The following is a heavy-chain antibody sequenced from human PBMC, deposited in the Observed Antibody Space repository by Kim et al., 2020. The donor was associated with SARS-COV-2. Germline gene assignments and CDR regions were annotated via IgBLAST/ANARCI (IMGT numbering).Heavy chain of an antibody. J-gene: IGHJ4*02. CDR1: GFTFSSHA. V-gene: IGHV3-23*01. D-gene: IGHD6-19*01. CDR2: ISGSGDNL. CDR3: VPGQWVVYY. Sequence: GGSLRLSCAASGFTFSSHAMNWVRQAPGKGLEWVSIISGSGDNLSYADSVKGRFTISRDNSKNTLYLQMNSLRVEDTAIYYCVPGQWVVYYWGQGTLVTVSS.